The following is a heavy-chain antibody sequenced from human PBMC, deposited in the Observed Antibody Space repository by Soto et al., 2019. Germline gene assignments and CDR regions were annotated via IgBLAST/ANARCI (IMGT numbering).Heavy chain of an antibody. CDR1: GGSFSGYY. Sequence: SETLSLTCAVYGGSFSGYYWSWIRQPPGKGLEWIGEINHSGSTNYNPPLKSRVTISVDTSKNQFSLKLSSVTAADTAVYYCARERPYYDFWSGSTRYGMDVWGQGTTVT. CDR3: ARERPYYDFWSGSTRYGMDV. CDR2: INHSGST. D-gene: IGHD3-3*01. J-gene: IGHJ6*02. V-gene: IGHV4-34*01.